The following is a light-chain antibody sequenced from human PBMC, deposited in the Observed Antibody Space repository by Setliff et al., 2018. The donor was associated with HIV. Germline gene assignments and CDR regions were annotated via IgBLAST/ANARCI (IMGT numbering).Light chain of an antibody. CDR2: EVS. V-gene: IGLV2-14*01. J-gene: IGLJ1*01. Sequence: QFVLTQPASVSGSPGQSITISCTGTRNDVGAYNYVSWYQQHPGKAPKLMIYEVSNRPSGVSNRFSGSKSGNTASLTISGLQAEDEADYFCSSYRGGSTLFVLGPGTKVTVL. CDR3: SSYRGGSTLFV. CDR1: RNDVGAYNY.